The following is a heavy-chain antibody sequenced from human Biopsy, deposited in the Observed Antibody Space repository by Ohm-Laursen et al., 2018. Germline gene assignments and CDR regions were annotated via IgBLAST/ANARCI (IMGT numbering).Heavy chain of an antibody. Sequence: TLSLTCAVSGGSISGYSWSWIRQPPGKGLEWIGELYHRGYPDYNASLMGRVSISVDTSKNQLSLNLTSVTAADTAIFYCARSGQWARYYFDYWGHGTLVTVSP. CDR1: GGSISGYS. J-gene: IGHJ4*01. CDR3: ARSGQWARYYFDY. D-gene: IGHD6-19*01. V-gene: IGHV4-34*01. CDR2: LYHRGYP.